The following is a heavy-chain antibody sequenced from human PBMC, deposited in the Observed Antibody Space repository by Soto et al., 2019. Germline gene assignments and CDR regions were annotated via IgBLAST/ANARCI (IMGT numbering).Heavy chain of an antibody. Sequence: EVQLLASGGGLVQPGGSLTLSCTASGFNTRFYSMSWVRQTPGKGLEWAAALSRSGGATYYADSVRGRFTISRDASKNTLFLQMSKLRAEDTALYYCSKGEMSTIRNSFDPWGQGTLVTVSS. CDR2: LSRSGGAT. D-gene: IGHD1-7*01. CDR3: SKGEMSTIRNSFDP. CDR1: GFNTRFYS. J-gene: IGHJ5*02. V-gene: IGHV3-23*01.